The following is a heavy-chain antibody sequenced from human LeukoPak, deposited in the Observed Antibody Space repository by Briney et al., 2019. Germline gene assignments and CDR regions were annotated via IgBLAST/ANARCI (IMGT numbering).Heavy chain of an antibody. CDR3: ARRLYYYDSSGYYYPYFDY. V-gene: IGHV4-39*01. Sequence: KPSETLSLTCTVSGGSISSSSYYWGWIRQPPGKGLEWIGSIYYSGSTHYNPSLKSRVTISVDTSKNQFSLKLSSVTAADTAAYYCARRLYYYDSSGYYYPYFDYWGQGTLVTVSS. D-gene: IGHD3-22*01. CDR1: GGSISSSSYY. CDR2: IYYSGST. J-gene: IGHJ4*02.